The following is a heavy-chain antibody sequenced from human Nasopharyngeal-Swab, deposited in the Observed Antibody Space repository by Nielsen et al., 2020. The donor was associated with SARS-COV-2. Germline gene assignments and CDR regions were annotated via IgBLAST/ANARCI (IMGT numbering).Heavy chain of an antibody. V-gene: IGHV3-9*01. CDR3: ARDKGIDFWSGLGVSGMDV. CDR2: ISWNSGSI. D-gene: IGHD3-3*01. Sequence: SLQISCAASGFIFDDYAMHWVRQAPGKGLEWVSGISWNSGSIGYADSVKGRFTISRDNAKNSLYLQMNSLRAEDTAVYYCARDKGIDFWSGLGVSGMDVWGQGTTVTVSS. CDR1: GFIFDDYA. J-gene: IGHJ6*02.